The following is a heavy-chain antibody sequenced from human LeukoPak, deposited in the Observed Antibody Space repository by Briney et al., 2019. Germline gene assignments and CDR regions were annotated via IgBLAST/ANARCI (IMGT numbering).Heavy chain of an antibody. Sequence: PSETLSLTCAVYGGSFSGYYWSWIRQPPGKGLEWIGEINHSGSTNYNPSLKSRVTISVDTSKNQFSLKLSSVTAADTAVYFCARKGEVTAPTKNAFDMWGQGTMVTVSS. V-gene: IGHV4-34*01. CDR3: ARKGEVTAPTKNAFDM. D-gene: IGHD2-21*02. CDR1: GGSFSGYY. J-gene: IGHJ3*02. CDR2: INHSGST.